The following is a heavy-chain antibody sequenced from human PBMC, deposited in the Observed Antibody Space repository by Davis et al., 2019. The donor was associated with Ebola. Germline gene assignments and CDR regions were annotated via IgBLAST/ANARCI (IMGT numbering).Heavy chain of an antibody. CDR1: GGSFSGYY. V-gene: IGHV4-34*01. J-gene: IGHJ4*02. CDR3: ARVKNSSSWSRVGGRLDY. CDR2: INHSGST. Sequence: PSETLSLTCAVYGGSFSGYYWSWIRQPPGKGLEWIGEINHSGSTNYNPSLQSRVTISVDTSKNQFSLKLSSVTAADTAVYYCARVKNSSSWSRVGGRLDYWGQGTLVTVSS. D-gene: IGHD6-13*01.